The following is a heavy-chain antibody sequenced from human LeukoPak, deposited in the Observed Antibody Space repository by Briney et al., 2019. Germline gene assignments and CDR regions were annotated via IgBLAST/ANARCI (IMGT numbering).Heavy chain of an antibody. CDR1: GFTFSSYA. V-gene: IGHV3-30*04. D-gene: IGHD5-18*01. J-gene: IGHJ4*02. Sequence: GSLRLSCAASGFTFSSYAMHWVRQAPGKGLEWVAVIVYDGRNKYYADSVKGRFTISRDNAKNTLYLQMNSLRAEDTAVYYCARGRFGYSYGFDYWGQGTLVTVSS. CDR2: IVYDGRNK. CDR3: ARGRFGYSYGFDY.